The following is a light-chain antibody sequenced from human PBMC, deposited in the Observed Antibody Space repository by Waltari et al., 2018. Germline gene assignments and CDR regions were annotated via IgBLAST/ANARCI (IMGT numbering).Light chain of an antibody. V-gene: IGLV10-54*04. CDR3: SAWDSSLSAWV. CDR1: NNTVGYAG. J-gene: IGLJ3*02. Sequence: QAGLTQPPSVSKGLRQTATLTCTWNNNTVGYAGATWLQQHQGHPPKLLLYRNNNRPSGISERFSASRSGSTASLTITGLQTEDEADYYCSAWDSSLSAWVFGGGTKLTVL. CDR2: RNN.